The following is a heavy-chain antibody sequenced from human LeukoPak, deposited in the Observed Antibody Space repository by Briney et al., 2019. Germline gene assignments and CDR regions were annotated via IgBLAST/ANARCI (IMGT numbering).Heavy chain of an antibody. CDR1: GFTFSSYA. CDR2: ISGSGGST. Sequence: GGSLRLSCAASGFTFSSYAMSWVRQAPGKGLEWVSAISGSGGSTYYAGSVKGRFTISRDNSKNTLYLQMNSLRAEDTAVYYCAKDPHSPYCSGGSCYSDYWGQGTLVTVSS. V-gene: IGHV3-23*01. CDR3: AKDPHSPYCSGGSCYSDY. J-gene: IGHJ4*02. D-gene: IGHD2-15*01.